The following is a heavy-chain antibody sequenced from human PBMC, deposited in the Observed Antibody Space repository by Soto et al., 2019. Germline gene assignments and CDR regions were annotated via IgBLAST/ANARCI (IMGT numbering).Heavy chain of an antibody. CDR2: ISYDGSNK. CDR3: AKSLWYSRAHVYYYGMDV. Sequence: TGGSLRLSCAASGFTFSSYGMHWVRQAPGKGLEWVAVISYDGSNKYYADSVKGRFTISRDNSKNTLYLQMNSLRAEDTAVYYCAKSLWYSRAHVYYYGMDVWGQGTTVTVSS. D-gene: IGHD6-13*01. J-gene: IGHJ6*02. CDR1: GFTFSSYG. V-gene: IGHV3-30*18.